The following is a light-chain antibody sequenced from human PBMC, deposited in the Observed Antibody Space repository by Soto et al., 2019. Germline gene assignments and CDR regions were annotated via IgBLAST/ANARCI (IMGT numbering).Light chain of an antibody. Sequence: IVLTPSPVSLSLSPGERATLSCRASETIGRSLAWYQQKPGQAPRLLIYDAFNRATGVPARFRGSGSGTDFTLTISALETEDFSVYYCQQHDKWPITVGQGTRREIK. J-gene: IGKJ5*01. V-gene: IGKV3-11*01. CDR3: QQHDKWPIT. CDR2: DAF. CDR1: ETIGRS.